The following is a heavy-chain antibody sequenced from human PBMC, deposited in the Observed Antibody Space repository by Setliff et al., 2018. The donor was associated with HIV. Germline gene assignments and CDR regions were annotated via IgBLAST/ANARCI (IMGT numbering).Heavy chain of an antibody. Sequence: GGSLRLSCAASGFTFSSYGMHWVRQAPGKGLEWVAVIWYDGSNKYYADSVKGRFTISRDNARNSLFLQMSSLTDEDTALYYCVKERWGPPVQFWGQGTQVTVSS. D-gene: IGHD4-4*01. V-gene: IGHV3-33*06. J-gene: IGHJ4*02. CDR3: VKERWGPPVQF. CDR1: GFTFSSYG. CDR2: IWYDGSNK.